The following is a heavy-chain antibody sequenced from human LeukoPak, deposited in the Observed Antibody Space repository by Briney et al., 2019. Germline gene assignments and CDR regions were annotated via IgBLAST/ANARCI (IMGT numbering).Heavy chain of an antibody. J-gene: IGHJ5*02. CDR2: ISSNGGST. Sequence: GGSLRLACSASGLTVSSYAMHWVRQAPGKGLEYVSAISSNGGSTYYANSVKGRFTISRDNSNNTLYLQMGSLRAEDMAVYYCARDSCSGGSCLDPWRQRTLVSDSS. D-gene: IGHD2-15*01. V-gene: IGHV3-64*01. CDR3: ARDSCSGGSCLDP. CDR1: GLTVSSYA.